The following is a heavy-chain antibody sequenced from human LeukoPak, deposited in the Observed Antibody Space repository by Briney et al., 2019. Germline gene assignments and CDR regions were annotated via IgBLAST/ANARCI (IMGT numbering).Heavy chain of an antibody. CDR1: GGYISSSSYY. J-gene: IGHJ4*02. CDR2: IYYSGST. V-gene: IGHV4-39*07. Sequence: SETLSLTCTVSGGYISSSSYYWGWIRQPPGKGLEWIGSIYYSGSTYYNPSLKSRVTISVDTSKNQFSLKLSSVTAADTAVYYCLIVGATMGDYWGQGTLVTVSS. CDR3: LIVGATMGDY. D-gene: IGHD1-26*01.